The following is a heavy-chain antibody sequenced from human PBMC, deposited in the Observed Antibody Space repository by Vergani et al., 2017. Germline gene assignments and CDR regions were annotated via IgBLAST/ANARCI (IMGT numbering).Heavy chain of an antibody. CDR2: ISSSSSYT. Sequence: QVQLVESGGGLVKPGGSLRLSCAASGFTFSDYYMSWIRQAPGKGLEWVSYISSSSSYTNYADFVKGRFTISRDNAKTSLYLQMNSLRAEDTAVYYCARDPSQGLVWGGGPGDYWGQGTLVTVSS. CDR1: GFTFSDYY. CDR3: ARDPSQGLVWGGGPGDY. V-gene: IGHV3-11*05. D-gene: IGHD6-19*01. J-gene: IGHJ4*02.